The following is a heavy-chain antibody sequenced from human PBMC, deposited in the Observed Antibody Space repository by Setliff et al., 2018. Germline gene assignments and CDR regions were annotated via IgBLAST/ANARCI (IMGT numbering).Heavy chain of an antibody. Sequence: ASVKVSCKASGGTFSSYAISWVRQAPGQGLEWMGGIIPIFGTANYAQKFQGRVTIAADESTSTAYMELSSLRSEDTAVYYCARDLIDPDYGDYLSFYYYGMDVWGQGTTVTVSS. D-gene: IGHD4-17*01. V-gene: IGHV1-69*13. CDR1: GGTFSSYA. CDR3: ARDLIDPDYGDYLSFYYYGMDV. CDR2: IIPIFGTA. J-gene: IGHJ6*02.